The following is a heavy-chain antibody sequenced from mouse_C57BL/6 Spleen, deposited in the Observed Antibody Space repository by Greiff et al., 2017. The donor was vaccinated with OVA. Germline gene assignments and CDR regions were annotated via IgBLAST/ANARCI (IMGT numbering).Heavy chain of an antibody. J-gene: IGHJ4*01. CDR1: GFTFSSYA. CDR3: ARGDDGYYGAMDC. Sequence: EVQLVESGGGLVKPGGSLKLSCAASGFTFSSYAMSWVRQTPEKRLEWVATISDGGSYTYYPDNVKGRFTISRDNAKNNLYLHMSHLKSEDTAMYYCARGDDGYYGAMDCWGQGTSVTVSS. D-gene: IGHD2-3*01. V-gene: IGHV5-4*01. CDR2: ISDGGSYT.